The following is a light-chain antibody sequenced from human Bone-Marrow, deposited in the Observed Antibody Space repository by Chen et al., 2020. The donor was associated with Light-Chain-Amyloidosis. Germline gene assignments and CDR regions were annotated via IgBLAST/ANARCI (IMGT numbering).Light chain of an antibody. V-gene: IGKV1-33*01. CDR3: QHYDNFPLCT. CDR2: DAS. Sequence: DIQMTQSPSSLSASVGDRVTITCQASQDISNSLNWYQHKPGKAPRLLIYDASNLETGVPSRFSGSGSGTHVTLTISNLQPEDFATYYCQHYDNFPLCTFGQGTKVEMK. J-gene: IGKJ2*02. CDR1: QDISNS.